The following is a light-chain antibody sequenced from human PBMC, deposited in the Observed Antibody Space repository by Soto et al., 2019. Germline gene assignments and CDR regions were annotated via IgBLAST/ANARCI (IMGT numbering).Light chain of an antibody. Sequence: ALQLTQTPSSLSASVGDSVTITCRASQAFTTTLAWYQQRPGKAPQLLIYDASTLQGGVPSMFSGSGSGTDFTLTISGLQPEDFATYHCQQYRTYPTFGGGTKVEIK. J-gene: IGKJ4*01. V-gene: IGKV1-13*02. CDR2: DAS. CDR1: QAFTTT. CDR3: QQYRTYPT.